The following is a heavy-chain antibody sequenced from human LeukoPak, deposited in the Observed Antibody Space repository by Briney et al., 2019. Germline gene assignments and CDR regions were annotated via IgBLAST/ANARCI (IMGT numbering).Heavy chain of an antibody. CDR3: ARSMNVFAY. J-gene: IGHJ4*02. CDR2: ISGSGGGT. D-gene: IGHD3-16*01. Sequence: GGSLRLSCAASGFTFSSYGMSWVRQAPGKGLEWVSGISGSGGGTYYADSVKGRFTLSRDSSKSTLYLQMNSLRAEDTAVYYCARSMNVFAYWGQGTLVTVSS. V-gene: IGHV3-23*01. CDR1: GFTFSSYG.